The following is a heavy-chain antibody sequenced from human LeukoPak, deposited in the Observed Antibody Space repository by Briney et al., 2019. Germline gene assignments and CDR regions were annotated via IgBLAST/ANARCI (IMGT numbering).Heavy chain of an antibody. Sequence: GRSLRLSCVASGFTFDDYAMHWVRQAPGKGLEWVSGITWNSDKIGYADSVKGRFTISRDNAKNSLYLQMNSLRAEDTAVYYCAKDRVAVALHWFDPWGQGTLVTVSS. CDR2: ITWNSDKI. J-gene: IGHJ5*02. CDR3: AKDRVAVALHWFDP. CDR1: GFTFDDYA. D-gene: IGHD6-19*01. V-gene: IGHV3-9*01.